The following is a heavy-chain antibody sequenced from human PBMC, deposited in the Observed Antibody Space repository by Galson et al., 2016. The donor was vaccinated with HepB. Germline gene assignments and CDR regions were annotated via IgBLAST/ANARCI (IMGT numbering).Heavy chain of an antibody. V-gene: IGHV3-13*05. Sequence: SLRLSCAASGFTFDDHGMSWVRQPTGKSLEWVSGVGTAGVPSYPVSVKGRFTISRDNAKNSFFLQMDNPGVEDTAVYYCTRGRWFFDLWGRGTLVTVSS. CDR1: GFTFDDHG. J-gene: IGHJ2*01. CDR3: TRGRWFFDL. CDR2: VGTAGVP.